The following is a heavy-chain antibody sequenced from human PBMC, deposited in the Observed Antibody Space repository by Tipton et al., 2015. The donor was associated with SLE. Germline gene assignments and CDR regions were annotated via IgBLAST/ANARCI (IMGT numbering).Heavy chain of an antibody. V-gene: IGHV3-66*02. J-gene: IGHJ4*02. Sequence: GSLRLSCAASGFTVSDNYMSWVRQAPGKGLEWVSIIYDDDTTYYADSVRGRFTFSRDTSKNTVYLQMDGLRAEDTAVYYCTRDREGELRYSFDYWGQGTLVTVSS. CDR1: GFTVSDNY. D-gene: IGHD1-26*01. CDR3: TRDREGELRYSFDY. CDR2: IYDDDTT.